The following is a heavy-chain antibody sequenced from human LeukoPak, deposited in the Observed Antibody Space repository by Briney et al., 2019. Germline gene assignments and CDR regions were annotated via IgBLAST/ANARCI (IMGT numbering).Heavy chain of an antibody. Sequence: PGGSPRLSCAASGFTFSSYGMHWVRQAPGKGLEWVAVIWYDGSNKYYADSVKGRFTISRDNSKNTLYLQMNSLRADDTAIYYCARNQQLGGHSYYYYGMDVWGQGTTVTVSS. V-gene: IGHV3-33*01. CDR2: IWYDGSNK. CDR1: GFTFSSYG. J-gene: IGHJ6*02. CDR3: ARNQQLGGHSYYYYGMDV. D-gene: IGHD3-16*01.